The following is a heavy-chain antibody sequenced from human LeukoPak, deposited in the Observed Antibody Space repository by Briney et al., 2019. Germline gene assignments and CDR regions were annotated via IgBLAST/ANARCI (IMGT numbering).Heavy chain of an antibody. CDR1: GGSISSSSYY. CDR3: ARGSTMVAGYNWFDP. J-gene: IGHJ5*02. CDR2: IYYSGST. Sequence: SETLSLTCTVSGGSISSSSYYWGWIRQPPGTGLEWIGSIYYSGSTYYNPSLKSRVTISVDTSKNQFSLKLSSVTAADTAVYYCARGSTMVAGYNWFDPWGQGTLVTVSS. V-gene: IGHV4-39*01. D-gene: IGHD2-15*01.